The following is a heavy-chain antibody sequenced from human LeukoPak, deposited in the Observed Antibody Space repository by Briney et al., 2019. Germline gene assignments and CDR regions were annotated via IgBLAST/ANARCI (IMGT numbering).Heavy chain of an antibody. Sequence: SETLSLTCTVSGGSISSGGYYWSWIRQPPGKGLEWIGYIYHSGSTYYNPSLKSRVTISVDRSKNQFSLKLSSVTAADTAVYYCARVSRSGGFRSDYWGQGTLVTVSS. J-gene: IGHJ4*02. V-gene: IGHV4-30-2*01. CDR3: ARVSRSGGFRSDY. D-gene: IGHD4-23*01. CDR1: GGSISSGGYY. CDR2: IYHSGST.